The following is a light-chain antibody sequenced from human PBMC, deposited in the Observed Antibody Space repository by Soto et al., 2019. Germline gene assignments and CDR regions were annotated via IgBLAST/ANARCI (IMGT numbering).Light chain of an antibody. Sequence: DIQMTQSPSTLPASVGDRVTITCRASQSISTWLAWYQQKPGKAPKLLIYDASSLESGVPSRFSGSGSETDFTLTISSLQPDDVATYYCQQYNSYWTFGQGTKV. J-gene: IGKJ1*01. CDR1: QSISTW. V-gene: IGKV1-5*01. CDR3: QQYNSYWT. CDR2: DAS.